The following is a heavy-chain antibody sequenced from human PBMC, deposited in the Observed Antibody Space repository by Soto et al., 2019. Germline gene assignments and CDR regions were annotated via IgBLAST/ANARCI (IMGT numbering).Heavy chain of an antibody. J-gene: IGHJ5*02. CDR3: ARGGSSSSDPNNWFDP. CDR2: INPNSGGT. D-gene: IGHD6-6*01. CDR1: GYTFTGYY. V-gene: IGHV1-2*04. Sequence: ASVKVSCKASGYTFTGYYMHWVRQAPGQGLEWMGWINPNSGGTNYAQKFQGWVTMTRDTSISTAYMELSRLRSDDTAVYYCARGGSSSSDPNNWFDPWGQGTRVTVSS.